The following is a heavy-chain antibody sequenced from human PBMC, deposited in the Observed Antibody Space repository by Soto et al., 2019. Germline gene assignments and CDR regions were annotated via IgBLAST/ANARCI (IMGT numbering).Heavy chain of an antibody. D-gene: IGHD5-18*01. CDR3: AKAMVQLWLIDY. V-gene: IGHV3-23*01. J-gene: IGHJ4*02. Sequence: EVQLLESGGGLVQPGGSLRLSCAASGFTFSIYAMTWVHQAPGKGLEWVSATSGSGDKTYHADSVKGRFTISRDNSKNMLYLQMNSLGPEDTALYYCAKAMVQLWLIDYWGQGTLVTVSS. CDR2: TSGSGDKT. CDR1: GFTFSIYA.